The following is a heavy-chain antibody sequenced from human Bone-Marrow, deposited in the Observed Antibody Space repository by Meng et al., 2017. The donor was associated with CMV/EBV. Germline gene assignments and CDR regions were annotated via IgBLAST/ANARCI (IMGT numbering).Heavy chain of an antibody. D-gene: IGHD2-2*01. J-gene: IGHJ6*02. CDR2: TYYRSKWYN. Sequence: SEPLSLTCAISGDSVSSNSAAWNWIRQSPSRGLEWLGRTYYRSKWYNDYAVSVKSRITINPDTSKNQFSLQLNSVTPEDTAVYYCAQDIVVVPAAMDGYYYGMDVWGQGTTVTVSS. CDR1: GDSVSSNSAA. V-gene: IGHV6-1*01. CDR3: AQDIVVVPAAMDGYYYGMDV.